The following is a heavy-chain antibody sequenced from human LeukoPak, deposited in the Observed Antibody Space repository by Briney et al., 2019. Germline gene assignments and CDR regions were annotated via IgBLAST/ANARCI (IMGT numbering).Heavy chain of an antibody. V-gene: IGHV1-2*02. CDR3: ARDLGYSSRAGYFDY. CDR1: GYTFTGYY. Sequence: ASVKVSCKASGYTFTGYYMHWVRQAPGQGLEWMGWINPNSGGTNYAQKFQGRVTMTRDTSISTACMELSRLRSDDTAAYYCARDLGYSSRAGYFDYWGQGTLVTVSS. J-gene: IGHJ4*02. D-gene: IGHD6-13*01. CDR2: INPNSGGT.